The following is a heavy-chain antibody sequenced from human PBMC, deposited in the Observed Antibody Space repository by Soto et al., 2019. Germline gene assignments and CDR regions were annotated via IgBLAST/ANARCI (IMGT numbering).Heavy chain of an antibody. CDR1: GFTFDDYA. CDR2: ISWNSGSI. Sequence: EVQLVESGGGLVQPGRSLRLSCAASGFTFDDYAMHWVRQAPGKGLEWVSGISWNSGSIGYADSVKGRFTISRDNAKNSLYLQMNSLRAEDTALYYCAKDISFWIAAALDYWGQGTLVTVSS. CDR3: AKDISFWIAAALDY. V-gene: IGHV3-9*01. D-gene: IGHD6-13*01. J-gene: IGHJ4*02.